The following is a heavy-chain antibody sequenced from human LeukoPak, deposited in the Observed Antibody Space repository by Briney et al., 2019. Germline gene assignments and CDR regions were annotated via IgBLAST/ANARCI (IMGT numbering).Heavy chain of an antibody. CDR1: GGSISSYY. J-gene: IGHJ6*03. CDR3: ATTTVEYYYYYYMDV. Sequence: SETLSLTCTVSGGSISSYYWSWIRQPPGKGLEWIGYMYYSGNTNYNPSLKSRVTISADTSKNQFSLKLSSVTAADTAVYYCATTTVEYYYYYYMDVWGKGTTVTVSS. CDR2: MYYSGNT. V-gene: IGHV4-59*01. D-gene: IGHD4-11*01.